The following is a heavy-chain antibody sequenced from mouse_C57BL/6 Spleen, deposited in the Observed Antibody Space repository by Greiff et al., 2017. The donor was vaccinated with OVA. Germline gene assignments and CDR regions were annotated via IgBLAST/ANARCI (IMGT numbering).Heavy chain of an antibody. Sequence: EVHLVESGGGLVQPGGSLSLSCAASGFTFTDYYMSWVRQPPGKALEWLGFIRNKANGYTTEYSASVKVRFTISRDNSQSILYLQMNALRAEESATYDCARIYYDYGEYYCDHGGQGTTLTVSS. J-gene: IGHJ2*01. CDR2: IRNKANGYTT. CDR3: ARIYYDYGEYYCDH. CDR1: GFTFTDYY. D-gene: IGHD2-4*01. V-gene: IGHV7-3*01.